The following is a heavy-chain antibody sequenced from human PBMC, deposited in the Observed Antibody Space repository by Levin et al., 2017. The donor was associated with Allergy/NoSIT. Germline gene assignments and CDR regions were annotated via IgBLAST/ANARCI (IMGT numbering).Heavy chain of an antibody. D-gene: IGHD6-13*01. CDR2: IYSSGST. V-gene: IGHV4-59*01. CDR1: GGSISSSY. J-gene: IGHJ3*02. Sequence: SQTLSLTCTVSGGSISSSYWSWLRQPPGKGLEWIGYIYSSGSTDYNPSLKSRVTISVDTSKNQFSLKLSSVTAADTAVYYCARDSSSWYRAFDIWGQGTLVTVSS. CDR3: ARDSSSWYRAFDI.